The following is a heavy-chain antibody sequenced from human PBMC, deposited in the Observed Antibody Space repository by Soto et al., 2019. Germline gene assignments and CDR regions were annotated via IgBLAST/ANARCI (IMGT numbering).Heavy chain of an antibody. CDR2: ISSSSDTI. Sequence: PGGSLRLSCAPSGFTLPGYSMNWVRQAPGKGLEWVSYISSSSDTIYYADYVKGRLTISRDNAKNLLYLQMKSLRAEDTAVYYCARSSTFYAYWGQGTPVTVSS. CDR3: ARSSTFYAY. D-gene: IGHD2-2*01. V-gene: IGHV3-48*01. CDR1: GFTLPGYS. J-gene: IGHJ4*02.